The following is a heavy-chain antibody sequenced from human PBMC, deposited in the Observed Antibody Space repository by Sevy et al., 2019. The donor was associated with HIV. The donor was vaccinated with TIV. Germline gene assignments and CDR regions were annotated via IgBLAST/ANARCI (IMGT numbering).Heavy chain of an antibody. D-gene: IGHD3-22*01. J-gene: IGHJ4*02. Sequence: ASVKVSCKASGYIFTSYGISWVRQAPRQGLEWMGWINGHNGNTNYVQNLQGRVTMTTDTSTNTAYMELRSLRSDDTAVDYCARDGYDGSGYQRGLFDFWGQGTLVTVSS. CDR3: ARDGYDGSGYQRGLFDF. CDR1: GYIFTSYG. V-gene: IGHV1-18*01. CDR2: INGHNGNT.